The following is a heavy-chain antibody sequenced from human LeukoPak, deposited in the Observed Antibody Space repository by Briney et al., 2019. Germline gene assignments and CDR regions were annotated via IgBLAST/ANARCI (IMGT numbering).Heavy chain of an antibody. Sequence: ASVKVSCKASGGTFSSYAISWVRQAPGQGLEWMGRIIPIFGTANYAQKFQGRVTITTDESTSTAYMELSSLRSEDTAVYYCARGHIVGATLSDYWGQGTLVTVSS. CDR2: IIPIFGTA. J-gene: IGHJ4*02. CDR1: GGTFSSYA. D-gene: IGHD1-26*01. CDR3: ARGHIVGATLSDY. V-gene: IGHV1-69*05.